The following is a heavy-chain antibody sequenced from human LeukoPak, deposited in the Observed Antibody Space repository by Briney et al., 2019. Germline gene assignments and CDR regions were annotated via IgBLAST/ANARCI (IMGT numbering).Heavy chain of an antibody. CDR2: TYSSGTT. Sequence: PSETLSLTCTVSGGSIRGYYWSWIRQSAGKGLEWIGRTYSSGTTNYNPSLKSRVTMSVDTSKDQFSLKLTSVTAADTAVYYCVRGGSAAAAVFDYWGQGTLVTVSS. D-gene: IGHD6-13*01. J-gene: IGHJ4*02. CDR1: GGSIRGYY. CDR3: VRGGSAAAAVFDY. V-gene: IGHV4-4*07.